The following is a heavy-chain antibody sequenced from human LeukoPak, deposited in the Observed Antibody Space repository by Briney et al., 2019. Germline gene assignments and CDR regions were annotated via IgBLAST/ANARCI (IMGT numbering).Heavy chain of an antibody. D-gene: IGHD5-18*01. V-gene: IGHV4-59*08. CDR3: ARGALQLWLYYFDY. CDR2: IYYSGST. CDR1: GGSISSYY. Sequence: SETLSLTCTVSGGSISSYYWSWIRQPPGKGLEWIGYIYYSGSTNYNPSLKSRVTISVDTSKNQFSLKLSSVTAADTAVYYCARGALQLWLYYFDYWGQGTLVTVSS. J-gene: IGHJ4*02.